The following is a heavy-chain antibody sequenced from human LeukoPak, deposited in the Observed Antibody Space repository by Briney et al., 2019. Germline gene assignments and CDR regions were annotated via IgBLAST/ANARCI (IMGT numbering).Heavy chain of an antibody. CDR2: ISSSGSTI. CDR3: AKSERYCSSTSCSYYFDY. V-gene: IGHV3-48*03. Sequence: QSGGSLRLSCAASGFTFSSYEMNWVRQAPGKGLEWVSYISSSGSTIYYADSVKGRFTISRDNAKNSLYLQMNSLRAEDTAVYYCAKSERYCSSTSCSYYFDYWGQGTLVTVSS. J-gene: IGHJ4*02. D-gene: IGHD2-2*01. CDR1: GFTFSSYE.